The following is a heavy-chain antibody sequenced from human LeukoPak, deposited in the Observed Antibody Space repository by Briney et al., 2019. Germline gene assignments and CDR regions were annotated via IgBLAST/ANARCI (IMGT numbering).Heavy chain of an antibody. D-gene: IGHD3-22*01. J-gene: IGHJ4*02. CDR3: AKDQKNYYDNTGLDY. Sequence: GGSLRLSCAASGFTFSSYAMSWVRQAPGKGLEWVSAISGSGGSAGSTYYADSVKGRFTISRDNSKNTLHLQMNSLRAEDTAVYYCAKDQKNYYDNTGLDYWGQGTLVTVSS. CDR2: ISGSGGSAGST. V-gene: IGHV3-23*01. CDR1: GFTFSSYA.